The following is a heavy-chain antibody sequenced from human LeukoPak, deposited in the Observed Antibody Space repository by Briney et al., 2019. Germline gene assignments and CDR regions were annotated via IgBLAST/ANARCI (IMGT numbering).Heavy chain of an antibody. Sequence: GASVKVSCKASGGTFSSYAISWVRQAPGQGLEWMGGIIPIFGTANYAQKFQGRVTITADESTSTAYMELSSLRSEDTAVYYCARSKRQWLVTASYTDNYFDYWGQGTLVTVSS. CDR2: IIPIFGTA. CDR1: GGTFSSYA. J-gene: IGHJ4*02. CDR3: ARSKRQWLVTASYTDNYFDY. D-gene: IGHD6-19*01. V-gene: IGHV1-69*13.